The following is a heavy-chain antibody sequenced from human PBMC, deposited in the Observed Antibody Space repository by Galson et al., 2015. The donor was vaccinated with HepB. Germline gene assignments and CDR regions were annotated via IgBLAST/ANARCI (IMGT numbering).Heavy chain of an antibody. V-gene: IGHV3-11*05. CDR3: ARDQDSYVYSGAFDI. Sequence: SLRLPCAASGFTFSDYYMSWIRHAHGKGLAWVSYISSSSSYTTYADSVKGRFTISRDNAKNSLYQQMNSLRAEDTAVYYCARDQDSYVYSGAFDIWGQGTMVTVSS. J-gene: IGHJ3*02. CDR2: ISSSSSYT. CDR1: GFTFSDYY. D-gene: IGHD5-18*01.